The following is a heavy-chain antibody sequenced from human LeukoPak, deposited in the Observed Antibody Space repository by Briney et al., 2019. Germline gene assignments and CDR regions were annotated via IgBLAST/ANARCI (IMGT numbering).Heavy chain of an antibody. CDR1: GGSISGYH. CDR2: IFYTGNT. CDR3: ARKTYCSGGRCYGENWFDP. J-gene: IGHJ5*02. D-gene: IGHD2-15*01. Sequence: SETLSLTCTVTGGSISGYHWNWIRQSSGKGLEWISNIFYTGNTDYNPSLKSRVTISINTSKNEISLILRSVTAADTAVYYCARKTYCSGGRCYGENWFDPWGQGILVTVSS. V-gene: IGHV4-59*08.